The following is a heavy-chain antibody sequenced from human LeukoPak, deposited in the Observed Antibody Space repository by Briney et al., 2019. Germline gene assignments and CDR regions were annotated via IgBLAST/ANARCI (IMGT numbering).Heavy chain of an antibody. CDR3: AAAVDYGDIYYYFYMDV. CDR1: GYSISSGYY. Sequence: SKTLSLTCTVSGYSISSGYYWGWIRQPPGKGLEWIGSIYHSGSTYYNPSLKSRVTISVDTSKNQFSLKLSSVTAADTAVYYCAAAVDYGDIYYYFYMDVWGKGTTVTVSS. CDR2: IYHSGST. J-gene: IGHJ6*03. D-gene: IGHD4-17*01. V-gene: IGHV4-38-2*02.